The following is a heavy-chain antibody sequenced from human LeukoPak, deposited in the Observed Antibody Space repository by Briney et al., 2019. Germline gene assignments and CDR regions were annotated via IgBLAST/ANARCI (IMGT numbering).Heavy chain of an antibody. CDR2: IYYTGST. CDR1: GASISGGTYY. V-gene: IGHV4-39*07. J-gene: IGHJ5*02. Sequence: PSETLSLTCSVSGASISGGTYYWGWIRQPPGKGLEWIGSIYYTGSTYDNPSLKSRVTISVDTSKNQFSLKLSSVTAADTAVYYCARVGYGYGWDWFDPWGQGTLVTVSS. D-gene: IGHD5-18*01. CDR3: ARVGYGYGWDWFDP.